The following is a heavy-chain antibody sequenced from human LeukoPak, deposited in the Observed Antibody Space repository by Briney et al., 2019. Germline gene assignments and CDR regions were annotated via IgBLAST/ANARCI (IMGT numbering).Heavy chain of an antibody. D-gene: IGHD2-2*03. Sequence: PGGSLRLSCAASGFTFSTYSMNCVRQAPGRGLEWVSSISSSSKYIYYADSVKGRFTISRDDAKNSLSLQMNSLRAEDTAVYYCARDLDIVVVPASWFYPWGQGTLVTVSS. J-gene: IGHJ5*02. CDR1: GFTFSTYS. V-gene: IGHV3-21*01. CDR2: ISSSSKYI. CDR3: ARDLDIVVVPASWFYP.